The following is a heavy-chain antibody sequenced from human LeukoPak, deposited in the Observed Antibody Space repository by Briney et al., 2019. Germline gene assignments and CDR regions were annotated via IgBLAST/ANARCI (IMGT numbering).Heavy chain of an antibody. CDR1: GGSISSYY. J-gene: IGHJ5*02. CDR3: AGGSSSLNWFDP. Sequence: SETLSLTCTASGGSISSYYWSWIRQPPGKGLEWIGYIHHSWSTNYNPSLKSRVTISVDTPKNQFSLKLNSVTAADTAVYYCAGGSSSLNWFDPWGQGTPVTVSS. D-gene: IGHD3-16*01. CDR2: IHHSWST. V-gene: IGHV4-59*01.